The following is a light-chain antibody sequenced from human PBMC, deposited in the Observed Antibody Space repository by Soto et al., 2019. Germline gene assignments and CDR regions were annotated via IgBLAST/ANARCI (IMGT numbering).Light chain of an antibody. CDR1: SSDVGGYNY. V-gene: IGLV2-11*01. J-gene: IGLJ2*01. Sequence: QSALTQPRSVCGSPGQSVTISCTGTSSDVGGYNYVSWYQQHPGNAPKLMIYDVSKRPSGVPDRFSGSKSANTASLTISGLQAEDEADYYCCSYAGTYTLVFGGGTKLTVL. CDR3: CSYAGTYTLV. CDR2: DVS.